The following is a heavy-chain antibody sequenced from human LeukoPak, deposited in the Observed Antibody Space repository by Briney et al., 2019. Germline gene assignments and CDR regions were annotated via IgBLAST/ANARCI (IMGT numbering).Heavy chain of an antibody. CDR2: IKQDGSEK. V-gene: IGHV3-7*01. CDR3: ARDNLWDYDY. Sequence: PGGSLRLSCAASGFTFRSHWMSWVRQAPGKGLEWVANIKQDGSEKYYVDSVKGRFTISRDNAKNSLYLQMNSLRAEDTAVYYCARDNLWDYDYWGQGTLVTVSS. D-gene: IGHD1-7*01. CDR1: GFTFRSHW. J-gene: IGHJ4*02.